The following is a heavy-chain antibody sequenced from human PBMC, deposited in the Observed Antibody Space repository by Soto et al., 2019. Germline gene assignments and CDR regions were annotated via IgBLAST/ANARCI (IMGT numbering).Heavy chain of an antibody. CDR1: GYTFTGYY. CDR2: INPNSGGT. V-gene: IGHV1-2*04. J-gene: IGHJ6*02. Sequence: GASVKVSCKASGYTFTGYYMHWVRQAPGQGLEWMGWINPNSGGTNYAQKFQGWVTMTRDTSISTAYMELSRLRSDDTAVYYCARDYCSGGSCYPGGHYGMDVWGQGTTVTVSS. D-gene: IGHD2-15*01. CDR3: ARDYCSGGSCYPGGHYGMDV.